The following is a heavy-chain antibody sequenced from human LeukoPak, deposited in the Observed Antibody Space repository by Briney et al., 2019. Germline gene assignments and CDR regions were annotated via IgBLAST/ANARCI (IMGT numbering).Heavy chain of an antibody. D-gene: IGHD2-2*02. CDR2: ISAYNGDT. V-gene: IGHV1-18*01. J-gene: IGHJ5*02. Sequence: GASVKVSCKASGYPFTSYYISWVRQAPGQGLEWMGWISAYNGDTNYAQNLQGRVTMTTDTSTDTAYMELRSLRSDDTAVYYCARDGLSYTNPNNWFDPWGQGTLVTVSS. CDR1: GYPFTSYY. CDR3: ARDGLSYTNPNNWFDP.